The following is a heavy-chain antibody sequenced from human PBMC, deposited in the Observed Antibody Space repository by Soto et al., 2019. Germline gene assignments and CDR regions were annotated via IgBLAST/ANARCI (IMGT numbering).Heavy chain of an antibody. CDR3: ARNHDNSWNYFDY. J-gene: IGHJ4*02. CDR2: IYTSGSS. CDR1: GASISSYS. D-gene: IGHD6-13*01. Sequence: KPSEPLSLTCTVSGASISSYSWSWISQPAGERLEWIGRIYTSGSSNYNPALKSRVTMSVDRSKNQFSLNLNSVTAADTAVYYCARNHDNSWNYFDYWGQGTRVTVSS. V-gene: IGHV4-4*07.